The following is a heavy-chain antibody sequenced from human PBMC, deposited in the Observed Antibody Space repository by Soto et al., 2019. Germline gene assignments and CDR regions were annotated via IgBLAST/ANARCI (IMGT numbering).Heavy chain of an antibody. CDR1: GYSFTSYW. J-gene: IGHJ6*02. D-gene: IGHD6-6*01. CDR3: AREGNLEYSSSSSGYYYYYYGMDV. CDR2: IDPSGSYT. Sequence: GESLKISCKGSGYSFTSYWISWVRQMPGKGLEWVGRIDPSGSYTNYSPSFQGHVTISADKSISTAYLQWSSLKASDTAMYYCAREGNLEYSSSSSGYYYYYYGMDVWGQGTTVTVSS. V-gene: IGHV5-10-1*01.